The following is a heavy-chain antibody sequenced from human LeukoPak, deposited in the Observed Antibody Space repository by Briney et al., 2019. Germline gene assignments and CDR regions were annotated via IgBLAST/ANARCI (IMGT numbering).Heavy chain of an antibody. D-gene: IGHD3-3*01. CDR2: ISSSSSNI. Sequence: GGSLRLSCAASGFTLSSYSMNWVRQAPGKGLEWVSYISSSSSNIHYADSVKGRFTISRDNAKNSLYLQMNNLRAENTAVYFCARKFFGHDLYYFDYWGQGTLVTVSS. J-gene: IGHJ4*02. CDR1: GFTLSSYS. CDR3: ARKFFGHDLYYFDY. V-gene: IGHV3-48*04.